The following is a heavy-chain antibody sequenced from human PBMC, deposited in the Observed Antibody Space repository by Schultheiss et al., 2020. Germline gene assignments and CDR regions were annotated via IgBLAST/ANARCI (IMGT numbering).Heavy chain of an antibody. CDR3: TYRRYGSAYYFDY. Sequence: GGSLRLSCAASGFTFSSYSMNWVRQAPGKGLEWVSYISSSNNIIYYADSVKGRFTISRDNSKNTLYLQMNSLRAEDTAVYYCTYRRYGSAYYFDYWGQGTLVTVSS. V-gene: IGHV3-48*01. D-gene: IGHD5-18*01. CDR2: ISSSNNII. J-gene: IGHJ4*02. CDR1: GFTFSSYS.